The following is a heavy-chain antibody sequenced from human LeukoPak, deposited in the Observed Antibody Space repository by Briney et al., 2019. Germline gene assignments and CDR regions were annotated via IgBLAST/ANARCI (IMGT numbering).Heavy chain of an antibody. CDR3: AKRPSGSSPPFDY. D-gene: IGHD1-26*01. CDR2: ISDSGTTT. V-gene: IGHV3-23*01. J-gene: IGHJ4*02. Sequence: GGTLRLSCAASGFTFSSYAMSWVRQAPGKGLEWVSTISDSGTTTYYPDSVQGRFTISRDNSKNTLYLQMNSLRAEDTAVYFCAKRPSGSSPPFDYWGQGTLVTVSS. CDR1: GFTFSSYA.